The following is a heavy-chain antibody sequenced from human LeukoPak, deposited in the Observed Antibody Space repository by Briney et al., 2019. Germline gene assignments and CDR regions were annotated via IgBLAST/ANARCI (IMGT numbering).Heavy chain of an antibody. CDR1: GFTVSSNY. CDR3: ARDSGSYSYGY. Sequence: PGGSLRLSCAASGFTVSSNYMSWVRQAPGKGLEWVSVIYSGGSTYYADSVKGRFTISRDNSKNTLYLQMNSLRAEDTAVYYCARDSGSYSYGYWGQGTLVTVSS. D-gene: IGHD1-26*01. J-gene: IGHJ4*02. CDR2: IYSGGST. V-gene: IGHV3-66*02.